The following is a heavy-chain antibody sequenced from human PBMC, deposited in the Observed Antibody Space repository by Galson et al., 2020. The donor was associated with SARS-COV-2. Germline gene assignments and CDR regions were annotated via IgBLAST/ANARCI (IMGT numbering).Heavy chain of an antibody. CDR1: GFTFSASS. CDR3: TRVPPYSSWFWDAFDI. V-gene: IGHV3-73*01. D-gene: IGHD6-13*01. J-gene: IGHJ3*02. CDR2: IRSKANRYPT. Sequence: GGSLRLSCAASGFTFSASSIHWLPQASGKGLEWVARIRSKANRYPTAYAASLKGRFTISRDDSKNTAYLQMNSLKTEDTAVYYCTRVPPYSSWFWDAFDIWGQGTMVTVSS.